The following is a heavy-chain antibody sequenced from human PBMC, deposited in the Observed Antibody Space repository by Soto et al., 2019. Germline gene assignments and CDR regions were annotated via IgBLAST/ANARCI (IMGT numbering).Heavy chain of an antibody. CDR3: ATRMTTAPY. D-gene: IGHD4-17*01. CDR2: IYSDGGT. Sequence: PGGSLRLSCAACGFTVSNNYLSWVRQAPGKGLQWVSLIYSDGGTDYAESVKGRFTISRDNSKNTLYLQMNSLKAEDTAIYYCATRMTTAPYWGQGTLVTVSS. J-gene: IGHJ4*02. V-gene: IGHV3-66*01. CDR1: GFTVSNNY.